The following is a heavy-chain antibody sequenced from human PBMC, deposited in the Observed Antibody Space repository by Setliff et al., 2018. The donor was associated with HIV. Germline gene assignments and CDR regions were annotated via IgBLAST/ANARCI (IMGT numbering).Heavy chain of an antibody. CDR2: INHSGST. CDR3: ARATVTVDFYYYGLDV. Sequence: SETLSLTCAVYGGSFSDYYWSWIRQPPGKGLEWIGEINHSGSTNYNPSLKSRVTISVDTSKNQFSLKLSSVTAADTAVYYCARATVTVDFYYYGLDVWGQGATVTVSS. CDR1: GGSFSDYY. J-gene: IGHJ6*02. D-gene: IGHD4-17*01. V-gene: IGHV4-34*01.